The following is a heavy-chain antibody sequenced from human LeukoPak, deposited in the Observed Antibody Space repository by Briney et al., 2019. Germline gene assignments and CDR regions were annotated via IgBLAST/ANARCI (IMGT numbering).Heavy chain of an antibody. V-gene: IGHV3-9*01. Sequence: GGSLRLSCAASGFTFDDYAMHWDRQAPGKGLEWVSGISWNSGSIGYADSVKGRFTISRDNAKNSLYLQMNSLRAEDTALYYCAAASIAAHYWFDPWGQGTLVTVSS. D-gene: IGHD6-6*01. J-gene: IGHJ5*02. CDR3: AAASIAAHYWFDP. CDR2: ISWNSGSI. CDR1: GFTFDDYA.